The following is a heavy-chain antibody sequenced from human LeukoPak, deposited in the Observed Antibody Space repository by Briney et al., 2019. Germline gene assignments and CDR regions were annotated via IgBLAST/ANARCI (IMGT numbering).Heavy chain of an antibody. CDR1: GFTVSSNY. CDR2: IYSGGST. Sequence: QSGGSLRLSCAASGFTVSSNYMSWVRPAPGKGLEWVSVIYSGGSTYYADSVKGRFSISRDNSKNTLYLQMNSLRAEDTAVYYCAREHEGNCSSTSCYYYFDYWGQGTLVTVSS. J-gene: IGHJ4*02. V-gene: IGHV3-66*01. D-gene: IGHD2-2*01. CDR3: AREHEGNCSSTSCYYYFDY.